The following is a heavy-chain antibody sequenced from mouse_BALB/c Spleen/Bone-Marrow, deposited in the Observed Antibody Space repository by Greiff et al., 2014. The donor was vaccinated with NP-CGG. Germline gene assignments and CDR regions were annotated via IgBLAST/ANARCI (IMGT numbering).Heavy chain of an antibody. V-gene: IGHV1-7*01. CDR1: GHTFNSYW. D-gene: IGHD1-1*01. Sequence: QVQLKESGAELAKPGASVKMSCKASGHTFNSYWMHWVKQRPGQGLEWIGYINPSSGYNEYNQKFKDKATLTADKSSSTAYMQLSSLTSEDSAVYYCAGYYYGEGFAYWGQGTLVTVSA. J-gene: IGHJ3*01. CDR2: INPSSGYN. CDR3: AGYYYGEGFAY.